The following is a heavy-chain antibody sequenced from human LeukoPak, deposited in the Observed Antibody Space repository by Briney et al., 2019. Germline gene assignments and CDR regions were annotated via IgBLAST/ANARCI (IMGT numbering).Heavy chain of an antibody. CDR3: ARGAEFYYYMDV. D-gene: IGHD2/OR15-2a*01. CDR1: GYTFTAYY. CDR2: INPKRGGT. J-gene: IGHJ6*03. Sequence: ASVKVSCKASGYTFTAYYMHWVRQAPGQGLEWMGWINPKRGGTNYAQKFQGRVTMTRDTSISTAYMELSRLRSDDTAVYSCARGAEFYYYMDVWGTGTTATISS. V-gene: IGHV1-2*02.